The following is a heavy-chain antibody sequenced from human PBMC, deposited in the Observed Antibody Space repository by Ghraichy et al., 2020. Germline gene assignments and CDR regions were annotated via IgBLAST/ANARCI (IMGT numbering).Heavy chain of an antibody. J-gene: IGHJ6*02. CDR2: FDPEDGET. D-gene: IGHD4-17*01. Sequence: ASVKVSCKVSGYTLTELSMHWVRQAPGKGLEWMGGFDPEDGETIYAQKFQGRVTMTEDTSTDTAYMELSSLRSEDTAVYYCATVFYGDYVLGMDVWGQGTTVTVSS. CDR3: ATVFYGDYVLGMDV. CDR1: GYTLTELS. V-gene: IGHV1-24*01.